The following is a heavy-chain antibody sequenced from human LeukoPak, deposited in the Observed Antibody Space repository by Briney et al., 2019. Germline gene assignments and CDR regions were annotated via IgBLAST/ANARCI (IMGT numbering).Heavy chain of an antibody. D-gene: IGHD5-24*01. J-gene: IGHJ4*02. CDR1: GYTFTSYG. Sequence: GASVKVSCKASGYTFTSYGISWVLQAPGQGLEWMGWISAYNGNTNYAQKLQGRVTMTTDTSTSTAYMELRSLRSDDTAVYYCARDRAERWLQPTNDYWGQGTLVTVSS. CDR2: ISAYNGNT. V-gene: IGHV1-18*01. CDR3: ARDRAERWLQPTNDY.